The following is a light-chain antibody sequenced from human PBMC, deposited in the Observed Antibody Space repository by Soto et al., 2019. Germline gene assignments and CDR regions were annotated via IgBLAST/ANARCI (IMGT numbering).Light chain of an antibody. V-gene: IGLV4-69*01. Sequence: QLVLTQSPSASASLGASVKLTCILSSGHSKYAIAWHQQQPEKGPRYLMRLNSDGRHIKGDGIPDRFSGSSSGAERYLSISSLQSEDEADYYCQTWGTGFQVFGTGTKVTVL. CDR3: QTWGTGFQV. CDR1: SGHSKYA. J-gene: IGLJ1*01. CDR2: LNSDGRH.